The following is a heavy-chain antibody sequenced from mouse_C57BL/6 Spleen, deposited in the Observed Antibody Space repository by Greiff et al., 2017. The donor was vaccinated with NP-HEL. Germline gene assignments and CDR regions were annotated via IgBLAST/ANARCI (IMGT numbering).Heavy chain of an antibody. V-gene: IGHV1-82*01. Sequence: QVQLKESGPELVKPGASVKISCKASGYAFSSSWMNWVKQRPGKGLEWIGRIYPGDGDTNYNGKFKGKATLTADKSSSTAYMQLSSLTSEDSAVYFCATGSSYLYYFDYWGQGTTLTVSS. CDR2: IYPGDGDT. CDR3: ATGSSYLYYFDY. D-gene: IGHD1-1*01. CDR1: GYAFSSSW. J-gene: IGHJ2*01.